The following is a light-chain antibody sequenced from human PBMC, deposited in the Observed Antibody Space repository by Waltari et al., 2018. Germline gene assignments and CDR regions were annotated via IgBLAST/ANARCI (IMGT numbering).Light chain of an antibody. CDR1: NSNVDILHL. J-gene: IGLJ1*01. V-gene: IGLV2-23*02. CDR2: EIS. CDR3: CSFAGYGIYV. Sequence: QSALTQPASVSGSPGQSITISCTAVNSNVDILHLVSWYQHHPGRNPKLLIYEISQRPSVISHLFSGYKSGNTASLTISGLQPEDEADYFCCSFAGYGIYVFGSGTQVSVL.